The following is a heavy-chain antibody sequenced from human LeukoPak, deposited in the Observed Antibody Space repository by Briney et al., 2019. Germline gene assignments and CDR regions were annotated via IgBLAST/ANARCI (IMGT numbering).Heavy chain of an antibody. J-gene: IGHJ4*02. CDR2: ISAYNGNT. CDR1: GYTFTSYG. CDR3: ARGKSYDLYDYVWGSYRYNHFDY. V-gene: IGHV1-18*01. Sequence: GASVKVSCKASGYTFTSYGISWVRQAPGQGLEWMGWISAYNGNTNYAQKLQGRVTMTTDTSTSTAYMELRSLRSDDTAVYYCARGKSYDLYDYVWGSYRYNHFDYWGQGTLVTVSS. D-gene: IGHD3-16*02.